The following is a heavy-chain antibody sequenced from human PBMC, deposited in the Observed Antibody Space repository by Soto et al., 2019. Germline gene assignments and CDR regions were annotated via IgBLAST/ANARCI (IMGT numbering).Heavy chain of an antibody. CDR1: GASMSSGVYS. Sequence: QLQLQESGSGLVKPSQTLSLTCAVSGASMSSGVYSWSWIRQPPGKGLEWIGYMYDTGSTYYNPSLKHRATISADMSKNHLSLNLTSVTAADTAVYYCARDRGTGSFYPTWGQGILVTVSS. J-gene: IGHJ5*02. CDR3: ARDRGTGSFYPT. D-gene: IGHD3-10*01. CDR2: MYDTGST. V-gene: IGHV4-30-2*01.